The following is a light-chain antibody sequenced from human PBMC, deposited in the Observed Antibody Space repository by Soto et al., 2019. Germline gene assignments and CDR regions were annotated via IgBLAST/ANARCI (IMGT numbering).Light chain of an antibody. V-gene: IGKV3-20*01. CDR2: GAS. CDR1: QTISTTY. J-gene: IGKJ5*01. CDR3: QQYGGSGIT. Sequence: IILTQSPGTLSLSPGESATLSCRASQTISTTYLAWFQHKPGQAPRLLISGASNRAAGIPDRFSGSGSGRDFTLTINRVESEDSGVYFCQQYGGSGITFGQGTRLDIK.